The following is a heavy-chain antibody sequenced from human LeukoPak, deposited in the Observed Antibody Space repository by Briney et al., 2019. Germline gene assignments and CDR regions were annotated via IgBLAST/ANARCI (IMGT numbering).Heavy chain of an antibody. CDR2: ISGSGGST. Sequence: GGSLRLSCAASGFAFNNAWMSWVRQAPGKGLEWVSAISGSGGSTYYADSVKGRFTISRDNSKNTLYLQMNSLRAEDTAVYYCAKDGPGSGSSTFDYWGQGTLVTVSS. CDR1: GFAFNNAW. J-gene: IGHJ4*02. V-gene: IGHV3-23*01. CDR3: AKDGPGSGSSTFDY. D-gene: IGHD3-10*01.